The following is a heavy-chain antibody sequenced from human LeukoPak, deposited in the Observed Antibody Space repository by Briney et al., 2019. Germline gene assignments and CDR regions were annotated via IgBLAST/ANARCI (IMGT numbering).Heavy chain of an antibody. V-gene: IGHV3-21*01. D-gene: IGHD3-22*01. CDR3: ARADTYYYDSRGYYTFDY. CDR2: ISSSSSYI. Sequence: GGSLRLSCAASGFTFSSYSMSWVRQAPGKGLEWVSSISSSSSYIYYVDSVKGRFTISRDNAKNSLYLQMNSLRAEDTAVYYCARADTYYYDSRGYYTFDYWGQGTLATVSS. J-gene: IGHJ4*02. CDR1: GFTFSSYS.